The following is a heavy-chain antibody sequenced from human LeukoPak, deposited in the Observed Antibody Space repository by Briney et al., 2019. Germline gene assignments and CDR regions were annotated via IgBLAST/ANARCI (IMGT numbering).Heavy chain of an antibody. CDR2: IIPIFGTA. CDR1: GGTFSSYA. CDR3: ARGRGGTLTISNIFDY. D-gene: IGHD3-3*01. Sequence: SVKVSCKASGGTFSSYAISWVRQAPGQGLEWMGGIIPIFGTANYAQKFQGRVTITADESTSTAYMELSSLRSEDTAVYYCARGRGGTLTISNIFDYWGQGTLVTVSS. V-gene: IGHV1-69*13. J-gene: IGHJ4*02.